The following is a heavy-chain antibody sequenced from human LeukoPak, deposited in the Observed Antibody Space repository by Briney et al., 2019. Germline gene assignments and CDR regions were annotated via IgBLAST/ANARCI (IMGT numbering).Heavy chain of an antibody. CDR1: GFTFSSYA. V-gene: IGHV3-30*04. CDR3: AREGDSGYDEGYFDY. Sequence: PGGSLRLSCAASGFTFSSYAMHWVRQAPGKGLEWVAVISYDGSNKYYADSVKGRFTISRDNSKNTLYLQMNSLRAEDTAVYYCAREGDSGYDEGYFDYWGQGTLVTVSS. CDR2: ISYDGSNK. J-gene: IGHJ4*02. D-gene: IGHD5-12*01.